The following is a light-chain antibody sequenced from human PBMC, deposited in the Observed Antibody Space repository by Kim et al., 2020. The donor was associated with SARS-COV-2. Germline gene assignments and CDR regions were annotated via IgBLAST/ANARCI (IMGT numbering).Light chain of an antibody. CDR1: SGYSNYK. J-gene: IGLJ2*01. V-gene: IGLV9-49*01. CDR2: VGTGGIVG. Sequence: ELTQPPSASASLGASVTLTCTLSSGYSNYKVDWYQQRPGKGPRFVMRVGTGGIVGSKGDGIPDRFSVLGSGLNRYLTIKNIQEEDESDYHCGADHGSGSNSVVFGGGTQLTVL. CDR3: GADHGSGSNSVV.